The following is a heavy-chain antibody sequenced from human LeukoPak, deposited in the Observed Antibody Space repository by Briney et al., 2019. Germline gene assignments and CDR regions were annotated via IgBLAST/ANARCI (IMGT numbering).Heavy chain of an antibody. D-gene: IGHD3-3*01. V-gene: IGHV4-39*01. J-gene: IGHJ4*02. CDR2: IYYSGST. Sequence: PSETLSLTCTVSGGSISSSSYYWGWIRQPPGKGLEWIGSIYYSGSTYYNPSLKSRVTISVDTSKNQFSLKLSSVTAADTAVYYCARGRLRFLEWLLDKEYYFDYWGQGTLVTVSS. CDR3: ARGRLRFLEWLLDKEYYFDY. CDR1: GGSISSSSYY.